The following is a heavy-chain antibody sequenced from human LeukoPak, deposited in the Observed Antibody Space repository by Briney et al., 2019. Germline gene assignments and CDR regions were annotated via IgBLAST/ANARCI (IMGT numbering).Heavy chain of an antibody. V-gene: IGHV4-39*01. Sequence: SETKTSTYTSSGGFTNNRIYLWRWIRQPPGRGLEWIGSIYYSGSTNYNPSLKSRVTISVDTSKNLFSLKLSSVTAADTAVYYCARRRLDSVLVDPWGQGTLVTVSS. J-gene: IGHJ5*02. CDR1: GGFTNNRIYL. D-gene: IGHD2-21*01. CDR3: ARRRLDSVLVDP. CDR2: IYYSGST.